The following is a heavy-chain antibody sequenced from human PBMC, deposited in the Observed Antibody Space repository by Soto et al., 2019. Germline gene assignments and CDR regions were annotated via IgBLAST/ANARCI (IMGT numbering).Heavy chain of an antibody. CDR2: IIPIFGTA. CDR1: GGTFSSYS. J-gene: IGHJ5*02. D-gene: IGHD3-3*01. CDR3: ARAPEYDFWSGYYLTPWFDP. V-gene: IGHV1-69*13. Sequence: ASVKVSCKASGGTFSSYSISWVRQAPVQGLEWMGGIIPIFGTANYAQKFQGRVTITADESTSTAYMELSSLRSEDTALYYFARAPEYDFWSGYYLTPWFDPWGQGTLVTVSS.